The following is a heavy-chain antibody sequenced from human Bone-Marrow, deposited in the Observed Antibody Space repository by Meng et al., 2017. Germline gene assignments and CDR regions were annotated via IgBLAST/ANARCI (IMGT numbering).Heavy chain of an antibody. CDR2: FDPEDGET. CDR1: GYTLTELS. V-gene: IGHV1-24*01. J-gene: IGHJ4*02. D-gene: IGHD1-26*01. CDR3: ATEVGAFFDY. Sequence: ASVKVSCKVSGYTLTELSMHWVRQAPGKGLEWMGGFDPEDGETIYAQKFQGRVTMPEDTSTDTAYMELSSLRSEDTAVYYCATEVGAFFDYWGQGTLVTVSS.